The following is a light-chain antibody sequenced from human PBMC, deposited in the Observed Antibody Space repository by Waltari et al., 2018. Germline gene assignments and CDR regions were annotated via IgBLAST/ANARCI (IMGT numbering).Light chain of an antibody. CDR2: WGS. V-gene: IGKV4-1*01. J-gene: IGKJ1*01. CDR3: QQYYTTPPT. CDR1: QSVLYSPNNKTY. Sequence: DIVLTQFPDSLAVSLGERATINCKSSQSVLYSPNNKTYLNGYQHKSGQPPKLLIYWGSTRESGVPDRFSGSGSGTDFTLTISSLQAEDVAVYYCQQYYTTPPTFGQGTKVEIK.